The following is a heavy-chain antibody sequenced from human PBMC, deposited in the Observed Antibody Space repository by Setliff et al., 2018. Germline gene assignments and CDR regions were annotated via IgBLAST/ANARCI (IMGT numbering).Heavy chain of an antibody. J-gene: IGHJ4*02. V-gene: IGHV1-18*04. Sequence: ASVKVSCKASGYTFTGYYIHWVRQAPGQGLEWMGWISAYNGDTDYAQKFQGRVTMTTDTSTNTAYMELRSLTSDDTAVYYCARDWSSGFHFDHWGQGTLVTVSS. D-gene: IGHD3-22*01. CDR2: ISAYNGDT. CDR1: GYTFTGYY. CDR3: ARDWSSGFHFDH.